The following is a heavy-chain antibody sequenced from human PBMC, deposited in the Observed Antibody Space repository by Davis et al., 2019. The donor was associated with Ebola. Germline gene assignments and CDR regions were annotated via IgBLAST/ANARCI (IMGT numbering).Heavy chain of an antibody. CDR3: ARHVGGFREGYYGMDV. CDR1: GFTFSSYG. Sequence: GESLKISCAASGFTFSSYGMHWVRQAPGKGLEWVAVIWYDGSNKYYADSVKGRFTISRDNSKNTLYLQMNSLRAEDTAVYYCARHVGGFREGYYGMDVWGQGTTVTVSS. CDR2: IWYDGSNK. J-gene: IGHJ6*02. D-gene: IGHD3-10*01. V-gene: IGHV3-33*01.